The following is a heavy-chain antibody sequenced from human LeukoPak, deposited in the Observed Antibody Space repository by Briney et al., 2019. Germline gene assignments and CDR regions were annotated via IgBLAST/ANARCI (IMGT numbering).Heavy chain of an antibody. Sequence: PSETLSLTCTVSGYSISSGYYWGWIRQPPGKGLEWIGSIYHSGSTYYNPSLKSRVTISVDTSKNQFSLKLSSVTAADTAVYYCARNPTYYYDSSLDWGQGTLVTVSS. D-gene: IGHD3-22*01. CDR2: IYHSGST. CDR1: GYSISSGYY. J-gene: IGHJ4*02. CDR3: ARNPTYYYDSSLD. V-gene: IGHV4-38-2*02.